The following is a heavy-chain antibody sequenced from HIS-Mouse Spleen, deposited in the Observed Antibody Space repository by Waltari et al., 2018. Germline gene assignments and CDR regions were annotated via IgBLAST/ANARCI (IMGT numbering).Heavy chain of an antibody. V-gene: IGHV3-23*01. D-gene: IGHD2-8*01. CDR2: ISGGGGST. CDR3: AKATSLSTNGVCYTFDY. J-gene: IGHJ4*02. Sequence: EVQLLESGGGLVQPGGSLRLSCAASGFTFSSYAMSWVRQAPGKGLEWVSAISGGGGSTYDADSVKGRFTISRDNSKNTLYLQMNSLRAEDTAVYYCAKATSLSTNGVCYTFDYWGQGTLVTVSS. CDR1: GFTFSSYA.